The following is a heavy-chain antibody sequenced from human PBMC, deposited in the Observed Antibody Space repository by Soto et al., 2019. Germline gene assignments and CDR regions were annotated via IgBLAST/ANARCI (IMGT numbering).Heavy chain of an antibody. V-gene: IGHV4-59*01. CDR3: ARGNNVLLWFGELTYNWFDP. CDR2: IYYSGST. D-gene: IGHD3-10*01. Sequence: KTSETLSLTCTVSGGSISSYYWSWIRQPPGKGLEWIGYIYYSGSTNYNPSLTSRFTISLDTSKNQFSLKLSSLTAADTAVYYCARGNNVLLWFGELTYNWFDPWGQGTLVTVSS. J-gene: IGHJ5*02. CDR1: GGSISSYY.